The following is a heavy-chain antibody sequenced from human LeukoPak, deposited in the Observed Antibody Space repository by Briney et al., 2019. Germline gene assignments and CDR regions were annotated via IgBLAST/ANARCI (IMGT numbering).Heavy chain of an antibody. V-gene: IGHV4-34*01. D-gene: IGHD2-15*01. CDR3: ARHPFATPFDY. CDR1: GGSFSGYY. J-gene: IGHJ4*02. CDR2: INHSGST. Sequence: SETLSLTCAVYGGSFSGYYWSWIRQPPGKGLEWIGEINHSGSTNYNPSLKSRVTISVDTSKNQLSLTLHSVTAADTAVYYCARHPFATPFDYWGQGILVTVSS.